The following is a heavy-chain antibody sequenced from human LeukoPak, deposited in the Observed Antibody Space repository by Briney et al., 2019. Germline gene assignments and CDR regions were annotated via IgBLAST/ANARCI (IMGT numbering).Heavy chain of an antibody. CDR1: GFTFSSYG. V-gene: IGHV3-33*06. Sequence: GRSLRLSCAASGFTFSSYGMHWVRQAPGKGLEWVALIWYDGSNKYYADSVKGRLTISRDNSKNTLYLQMNSLRAEDTAVYYCAKDARMVRGVPLYSFDYWGQGTLVTVSS. CDR2: IWYDGSNK. CDR3: AKDARMVRGVPLYSFDY. J-gene: IGHJ4*02. D-gene: IGHD3-10*01.